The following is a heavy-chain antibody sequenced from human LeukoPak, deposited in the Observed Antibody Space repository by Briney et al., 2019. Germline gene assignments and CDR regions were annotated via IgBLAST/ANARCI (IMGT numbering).Heavy chain of an antibody. D-gene: IGHD4-23*01. Sequence: ASVKVSCKASGYMFTSYYMHWVRQAPGQGLEWMGMINPPGGSTTYAQRLQGRVSMTRDKSTTTVYLELSSLGSEDTAVYYCARADKLFDAFDIWGQGTMVTVSS. CDR2: INPPGGST. J-gene: IGHJ3*02. CDR3: ARADKLFDAFDI. CDR1: GYMFTSYY. V-gene: IGHV1-46*04.